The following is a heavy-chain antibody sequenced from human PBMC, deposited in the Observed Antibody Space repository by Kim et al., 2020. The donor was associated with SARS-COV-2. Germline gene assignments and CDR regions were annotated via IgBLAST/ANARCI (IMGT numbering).Heavy chain of an antibody. CDR1: SGSFSGYY. D-gene: IGHD6-13*01. V-gene: IGHV4-34*01. J-gene: IGHJ5*01. CDR2: INHSGNT. Sequence: SETLSLTCAVYSGSFSGYYWSWIRQPPGKGLEWIGEINHSGNTNYNPSLKSRVTISVDTSKNQFSLKLSSVTAADTAVYYCARVEFSRRWCYNCFDSWGQGTLVTVSS. CDR3: ARVEFSRRWCYNCFDS.